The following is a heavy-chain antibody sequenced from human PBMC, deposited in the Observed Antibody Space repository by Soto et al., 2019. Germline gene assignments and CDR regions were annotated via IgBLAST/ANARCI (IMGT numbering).Heavy chain of an antibody. D-gene: IGHD5-12*01. CDR3: ARGDGYNSPYYFDY. Sequence: ASVKVSCKASGYTFTSYGISWVRQAPGQGLEWMGWISAYNGNTNYAQKLQGRVTMTTDTSTSTAYMEPRSLRSDDTAVYYCARGDGYNSPYYFDYWGQGTLVTVSS. V-gene: IGHV1-18*01. J-gene: IGHJ4*02. CDR1: GYTFTSYG. CDR2: ISAYNGNT.